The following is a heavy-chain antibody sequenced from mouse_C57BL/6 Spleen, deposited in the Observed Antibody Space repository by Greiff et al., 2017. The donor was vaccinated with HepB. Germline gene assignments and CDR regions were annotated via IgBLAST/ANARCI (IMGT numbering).Heavy chain of an antibody. CDR1: GYTFTSYW. J-gene: IGHJ3*01. V-gene: IGHV1-53*01. CDR3: ARGGANWAWFAY. D-gene: IGHD4-1*01. Sequence: VQLQQPGTELVKPGASVKLSCKASGYTFTSYWMHWVKQRPGQGLEWIGNINPSNGGTNYNEKFKSKATLTVDKSSSTAYMQVSSLTSEDSAVYYCARGGANWAWFAYWGQGTLVTVSA. CDR2: INPSNGGT.